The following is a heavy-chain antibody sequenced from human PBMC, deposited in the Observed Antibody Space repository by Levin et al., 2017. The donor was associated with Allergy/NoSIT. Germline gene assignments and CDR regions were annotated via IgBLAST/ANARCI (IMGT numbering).Heavy chain of an antibody. CDR3: ARHLGGGYCSSTSCIAPENYYYYGMDV. CDR1: GYSFTSYW. CDR2: IYPGDSDT. J-gene: IGHJ6*02. Sequence: PGESLKISCKGSGYSFTSYWIGWVRQMPGKGLEWMGIIYPGDSDTRYSPSFQGQVTISADKSISTAYLQWSSLKASDTAMYYCARHLGGGYCSSTSCIAPENYYYYGMDVWGQGTTVTVSS. V-gene: IGHV5-51*01. D-gene: IGHD2-2*01.